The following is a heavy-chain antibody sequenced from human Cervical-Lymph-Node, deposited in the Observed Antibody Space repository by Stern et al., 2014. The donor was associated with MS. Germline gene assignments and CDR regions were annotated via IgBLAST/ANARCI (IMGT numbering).Heavy chain of an antibody. Sequence: QLQLQESGPGLVKSSETLSLTCSVSGDSMSKFSYYWAWVRQPPGKGLEWIGTIYYTGSTFYNPPLKNRVTISVDTPKTNFPRKLGSVTAADTAVYYCARRAKAAGYFDYWGQGIQVTVSS. CDR3: ARRAKAAGYFDY. J-gene: IGHJ4*02. D-gene: IGHD3-9*01. CDR1: GDSMSKFSYY. CDR2: IYYTGST. V-gene: IGHV4-39*02.